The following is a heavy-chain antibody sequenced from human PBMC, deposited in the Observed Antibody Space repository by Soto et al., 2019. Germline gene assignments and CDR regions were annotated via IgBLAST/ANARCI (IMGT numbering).Heavy chain of an antibody. V-gene: IGHV1-24*01. CDR1: GYTLTELS. Sequence: ASVKVSCKVSGYTLTELSMHWVRQAPGKGLEWMGGFDPEDGETIYAQKFQGRVTMTEDTSTDTAYMELSSLRSEDTAVYYCATGPSPVGIVGATGCQHWGQGTLVTVSS. CDR3: ATGPSPVGIVGATGCQH. D-gene: IGHD1-26*01. J-gene: IGHJ1*01. CDR2: FDPEDGET.